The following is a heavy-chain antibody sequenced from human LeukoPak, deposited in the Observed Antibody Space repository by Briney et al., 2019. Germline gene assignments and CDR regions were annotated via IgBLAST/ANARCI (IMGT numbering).Heavy chain of an antibody. D-gene: IGHD2-21*02. CDR2: IYYSGST. V-gene: IGHV4-39*07. CDR3: ATSYCGGDCYSSAFDI. J-gene: IGHJ3*02. Sequence: SETLSLTCTVSGGSISSSSYYWGWIRQPPGKGLEWIGSIYYSGSTYYNPSLKSRVTISVDTSKNQFSLKLSSVTAADTAVYYCATSYCGGDCYSSAFDIWGQGTMVTVSS. CDR1: GGSISSSSYY.